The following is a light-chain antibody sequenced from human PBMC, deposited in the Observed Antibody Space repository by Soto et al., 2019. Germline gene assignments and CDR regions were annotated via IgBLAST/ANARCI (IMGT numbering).Light chain of an antibody. J-gene: IGLJ2*01. CDR3: TPWTTSTTMI. Sequence: QSALTQPASVSGSPGQSITISCTGTSSDIGASNFVSWYQQHPGKAPKLMLYDVNIRPSGVSNRFSGSKSGNTASPTISGLQAEDEADGYCTPWTTSTTMIFGGGTQFTVL. CDR2: DVN. CDR1: SSDIGASNF. V-gene: IGLV2-14*03.